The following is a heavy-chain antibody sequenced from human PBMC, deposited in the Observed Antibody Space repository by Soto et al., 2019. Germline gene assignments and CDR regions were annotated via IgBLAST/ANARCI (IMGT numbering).Heavy chain of an antibody. J-gene: IGHJ6*02. CDR2: INPNSGGT. CDR3: ARDSIAAAGTDYGMDV. CDR1: GYTFTGYY. Sequence: ASVKVSCKASGYTFTGYYMHWVRQAPGQGLEWMGWINPNSGGTNYAQKFQGRVTMTRDTSISTAYMELCRLRSDDTAVYYCARDSIAAAGTDYGMDVWGQGTTVTVSS. V-gene: IGHV1-2*02. D-gene: IGHD6-13*01.